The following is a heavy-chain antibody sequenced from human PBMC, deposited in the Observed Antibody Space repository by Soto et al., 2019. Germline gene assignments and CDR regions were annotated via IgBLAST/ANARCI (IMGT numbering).Heavy chain of an antibody. CDR3: ARHGGVIKKDYYMDV. Sequence: QLQLQESGPGLVKPSETLSLTCTVSGGSISSSSYYWGWIRQPPGKGLEWIGSIYYSGSTYYNPSLKSRVTISVDTSKNQFSLKLSSVTAADTAVYYCARHGGVIKKDYYMDVWGKGTTVTVSS. J-gene: IGHJ6*03. D-gene: IGHD2-8*02. V-gene: IGHV4-39*01. CDR1: GGSISSSSYY. CDR2: IYYSGST.